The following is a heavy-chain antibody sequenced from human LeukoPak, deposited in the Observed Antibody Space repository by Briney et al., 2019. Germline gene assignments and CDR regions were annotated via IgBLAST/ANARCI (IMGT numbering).Heavy chain of an antibody. CDR2: INPNSGGT. CDR1: GYTFTGYY. Sequence: GASVKVSCKASGYTFTGYYMHWVRQAPGQGLEWMGWINPNSGGTNYAQKFQGWVTMTRDTSISTAYMELSRLRSDDTAVYYCARVGREYCGGDCYPYYFDYWGQGTLVTVSS. D-gene: IGHD2-21*02. V-gene: IGHV1-2*04. J-gene: IGHJ4*02. CDR3: ARVGREYCGGDCYPYYFDY.